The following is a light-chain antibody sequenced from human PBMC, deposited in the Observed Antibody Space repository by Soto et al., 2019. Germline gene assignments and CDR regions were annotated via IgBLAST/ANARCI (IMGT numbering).Light chain of an antibody. CDR3: QQSSSTPFLGT. V-gene: IGKV1-39*01. Sequence: DIQMTQSPSSLSASVGDRVTITCRASQSISSYLNWYQQKPGKAPTLLIYGAYSLQSRAPSRFSVSGSRTDFTLTIGSLQPENFATYYCQQSSSTPFLGTFGEGTRLESK. CDR2: GAY. J-gene: IGKJ5*01. CDR1: QSISSY.